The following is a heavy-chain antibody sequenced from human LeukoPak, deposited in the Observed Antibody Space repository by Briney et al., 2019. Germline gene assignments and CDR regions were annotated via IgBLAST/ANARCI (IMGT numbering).Heavy chain of an antibody. V-gene: IGHV3-7*01. CDR3: ARDRYSSGWSDYMDV. Sequence: GGSLRLSCAASGFTFSSYWMSLVRQAPGKGREWVANIKQDGSEKYYVDSVKGRFTISRDNAKNSLYLQMNSLRAEDTAVYYCARDRYSSGWSDYMDVWGKGTTVTVSS. CDR2: IKQDGSEK. J-gene: IGHJ6*03. D-gene: IGHD6-19*01. CDR1: GFTFSSYW.